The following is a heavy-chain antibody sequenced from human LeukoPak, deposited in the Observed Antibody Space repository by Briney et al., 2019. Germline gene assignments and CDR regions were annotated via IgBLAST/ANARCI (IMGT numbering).Heavy chain of an antibody. CDR2: IYTSGST. CDR3: ARAPRYYYDSSGDAFDI. V-gene: IGHV4-61*02. Sequence: SETLSLTCTVSGGSISSSSYYWSWIRQPAGKGLEWIGRIYTSGSTNYNPSLKSRVTMSVDTSKNQFSLKLSSVTAADTAVYYCARAPRYYYDSSGDAFDIWGQGTMVTVSS. CDR1: GGSISSSSYY. J-gene: IGHJ3*02. D-gene: IGHD3-22*01.